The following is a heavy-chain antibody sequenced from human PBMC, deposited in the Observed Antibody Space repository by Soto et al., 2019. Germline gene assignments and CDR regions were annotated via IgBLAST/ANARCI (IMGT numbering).Heavy chain of an antibody. CDR1: GFTFSSYG. D-gene: IGHD3-16*02. Sequence: GGSLRLSCAASGFTFSSYGMHWVRQAPGKGLEWVAVIWYDGSNKYYADSVKGRFTISRDNSKNTLYLQMNSLRAEDTAVYYCAREVTFGGVIVQIDYWGQGTLVTVSS. J-gene: IGHJ4*02. V-gene: IGHV3-33*01. CDR2: IWYDGSNK. CDR3: AREVTFGGVIVQIDY.